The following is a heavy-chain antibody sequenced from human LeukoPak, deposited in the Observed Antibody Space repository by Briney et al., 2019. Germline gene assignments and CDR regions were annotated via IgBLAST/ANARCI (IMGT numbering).Heavy chain of an antibody. CDR2: IIPIFGTA. J-gene: IGHJ1*01. CDR3: ARAVYYDSSGYPTEYFQH. D-gene: IGHD3-22*01. V-gene: IGHV1-69*05. CDR1: GGTFSSYA. Sequence: GASVKVSCXASGGTFSSYAISWVRQAPGQGLEWMGRIIPIFGTANYAQKFQGRVTITTDESTSTAYMELSSLRSEDTAVYYCARAVYYDSSGYPTEYFQHWGQGTLVTVSS.